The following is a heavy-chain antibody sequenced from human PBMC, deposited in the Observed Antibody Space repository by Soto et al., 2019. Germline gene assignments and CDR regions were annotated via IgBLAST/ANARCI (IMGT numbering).Heavy chain of an antibody. V-gene: IGHV3-9*01. CDR3: AKSATINIAARQTRGNGFDP. D-gene: IGHD6-6*01. CDR2: IRWNSGSI. Sequence: EVQLVESGGGLVQPGRSLRLSCAASGFTFDDYAMHWVRQAPGKGLEWVSGIRWNSGSIGYADSVKGRFTISRDNAKNSLYLQMNSLRAEDTALYYCAKSATINIAARQTRGNGFDPWGQGILVIVSS. CDR1: GFTFDDYA. J-gene: IGHJ5*02.